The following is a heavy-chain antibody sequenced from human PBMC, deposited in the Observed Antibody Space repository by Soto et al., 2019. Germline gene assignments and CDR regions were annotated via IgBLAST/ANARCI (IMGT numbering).Heavy chain of an antibody. CDR2: ISGSGGST. CDR3: AKESGGAGSWWFDY. CDR1: GFTFSSYS. Sequence: GSLRLSCAASGFTFSSYSMNWVRQAPGKGLEWVSAISGSGGSTYYADSVKGRFTISRDNSKNTLYLQMNSLRAEDTAVYYCAKESGGAGSWWFDYWGQGTLVTVSS. D-gene: IGHD6-13*01. J-gene: IGHJ4*02. V-gene: IGHV3-23*01.